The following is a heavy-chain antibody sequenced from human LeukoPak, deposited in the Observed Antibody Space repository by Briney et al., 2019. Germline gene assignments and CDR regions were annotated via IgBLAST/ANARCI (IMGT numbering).Heavy chain of an antibody. Sequence: GGSLRLSCAASGFTVSSNYMSWVRQAPGKGLEWVSVIYSGGSTYYADSVKGRFTISRDNSKNTLYLQMNSLRAGDTAVYYCARVNYRYYYYGMDVWGQGTTVTVSS. CDR1: GFTVSSNY. D-gene: IGHD4-11*01. V-gene: IGHV3-53*01. CDR2: IYSGGST. CDR3: ARVNYRYYYYGMDV. J-gene: IGHJ6*02.